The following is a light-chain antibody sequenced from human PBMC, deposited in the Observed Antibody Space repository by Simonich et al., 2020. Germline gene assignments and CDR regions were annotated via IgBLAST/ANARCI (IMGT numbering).Light chain of an antibody. V-gene: IGLV2-14*03. CDR2: DDS. CDR3: SSYTSSSTWV. Sequence: QSALTQPASVSGSPGQSITISCTGTSSAVGGYNYVSWYQQHPGKAPKLMIYDDSNRPSGVSNRCSGSKSGNTASLTISGLQAEDEADYYCSSYTSSSTWVFGGGTKLTVL. CDR1: SSAVGGYNY. J-gene: IGLJ3*02.